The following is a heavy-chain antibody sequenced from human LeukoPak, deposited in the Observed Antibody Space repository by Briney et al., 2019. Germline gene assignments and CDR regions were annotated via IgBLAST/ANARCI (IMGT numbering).Heavy chain of an antibody. J-gene: IGHJ2*01. CDR1: GXSIVSYY. CDR2: IYYTGST. Sequence: PSETLSLTCTVSGXSIVSYYWSWIRQPPGKGLEWIGYIYYTGSTNYNPSLKGRVTISVDTSKNQFSLKLSSVTAADTAVYYCARYLAAGYFDLWGRGTLVTVSS. CDR3: ARYLAAGYFDL. V-gene: IGHV4-59*08. D-gene: IGHD6-25*01.